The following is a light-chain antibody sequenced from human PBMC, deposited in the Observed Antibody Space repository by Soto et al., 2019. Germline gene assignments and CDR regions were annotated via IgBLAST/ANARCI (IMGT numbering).Light chain of an antibody. Sequence: DIQMTQSPSTLSGSVGDRVTITCRASQTISSWLAWYQQKPGKAPKLLIYLTSSLQSGVPSRFSGSGSGTDFTLTINSLQPEDFATYYCQQSYSAPYAFGQGTKLEIK. V-gene: IGKV1-39*01. CDR3: QQSYSAPYA. CDR2: LTS. CDR1: QTISSW. J-gene: IGKJ2*01.